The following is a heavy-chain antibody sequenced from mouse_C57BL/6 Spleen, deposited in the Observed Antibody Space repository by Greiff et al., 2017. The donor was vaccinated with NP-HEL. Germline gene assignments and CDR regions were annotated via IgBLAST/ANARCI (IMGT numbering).Heavy chain of an antibody. Sequence: EVQVVESGGGLVKPGGSLKLSCAASGFTFSSYAMSWVRQTPEKRLEWVATISDGGSYTYYPDNVKGRFTISRDNAKNNLYLQMSHLKSEDTAMYYCARDRHYYGSSYAYWGQGTLVTVSA. CDR3: ARDRHYYGSSYAY. CDR1: GFTFSSYA. CDR2: ISDGGSYT. J-gene: IGHJ3*01. D-gene: IGHD1-1*01. V-gene: IGHV5-4*01.